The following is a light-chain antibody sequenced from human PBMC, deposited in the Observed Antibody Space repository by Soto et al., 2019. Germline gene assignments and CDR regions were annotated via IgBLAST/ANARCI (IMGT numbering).Light chain of an antibody. CDR3: SSYTSIITVV. Sequence: QSALTQPASVSGSPGQSITISCTGTSSDVGGYNYVSWYQNHPGKAPKLLIYDVNNRPSGVSDRFSGSKSGNTASLTISGLQTEDEADYYCSSYTSIITVVFGGGTKLTVL. J-gene: IGLJ2*01. CDR2: DVN. CDR1: SSDVGGYNY. V-gene: IGLV2-14*01.